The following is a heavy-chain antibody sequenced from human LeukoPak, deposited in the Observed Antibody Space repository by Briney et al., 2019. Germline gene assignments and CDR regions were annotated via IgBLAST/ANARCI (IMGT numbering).Heavy chain of an antibody. J-gene: IGHJ4*02. V-gene: IGHV3-23*01. Sequence: PGGSLRLSCAASGFTFNIYAMNWVRQAPGKGLEWVSSIGGRFGHTYYADSVKGRFTISRDNAKNSLYLQMNSLRAEDTALYYCAKDQGSGYYYVFDYWGQGTLVTVSS. CDR3: AKDQGSGYYYVFDY. D-gene: IGHD3-22*01. CDR1: GFTFNIYA. CDR2: IGGRFGHT.